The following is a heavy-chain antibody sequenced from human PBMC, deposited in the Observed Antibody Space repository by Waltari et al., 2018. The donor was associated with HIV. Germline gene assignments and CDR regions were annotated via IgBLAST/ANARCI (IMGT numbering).Heavy chain of an antibody. CDR3: ARTSSSRRYYDY. D-gene: IGHD6-13*01. J-gene: IGHJ4*02. V-gene: IGHV2-70*04. CDR2: IDWDDDK. CDR1: GFSLSTSGMR. Sequence: QVTLKESGPALVKPTQTLTLTCTFSGFSLSTSGMRVSWIRQPPGKALEWLARIDWDDDKFYSTSLKTRLTISKDTSKNQVVLTMTNMDPVDTATYYCARTSSSRRYYDYWGQGTLVTVSS.